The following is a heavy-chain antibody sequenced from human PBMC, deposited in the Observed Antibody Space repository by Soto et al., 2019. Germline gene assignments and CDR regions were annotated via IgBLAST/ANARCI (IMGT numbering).Heavy chain of an antibody. CDR1: GYSFTKYW. V-gene: IGHV5-10-1*01. CDR3: ARHYPASGSFYNWFDS. CDR2: IDPSDSYT. Sequence: EVQLVQSGAEVKKPGESLRISCKGSGYSFTKYWISWVRQMPGKGLEWMGRIDPSDSYTSYSPSFQGHVTISTDKSISTAYLHWSSLKASDTAMYYCARHYPASGSFYNWFDSWGQGILVTVSS. D-gene: IGHD3-10*01. J-gene: IGHJ5*01.